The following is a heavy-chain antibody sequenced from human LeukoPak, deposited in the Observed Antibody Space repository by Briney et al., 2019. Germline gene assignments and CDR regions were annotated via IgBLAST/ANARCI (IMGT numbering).Heavy chain of an antibody. CDR2: VYTNGGT. J-gene: IGHJ4*02. V-gene: IGHV4-4*07. Sequence: SETLSLTCTVSGGSLITYYWNWIRQPAGKGLEWIGRVYTNGGTNYNPSLKSRLTVSVDTSKNQFSLSLSSVTAADTAVYYCASGSDSIGYSGGGILDYWGQGILVTVSS. CDR1: GGSLITYY. CDR3: ASGSDSIGYSGGGILDY. D-gene: IGHD6-19*01.